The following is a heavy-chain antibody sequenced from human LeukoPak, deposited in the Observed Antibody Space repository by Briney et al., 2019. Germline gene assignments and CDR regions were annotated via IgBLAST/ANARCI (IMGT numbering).Heavy chain of an antibody. CDR2: INPNSGGT. CDR3: PRPGGNIVVVPAAINNYYYYYMDV. D-gene: IGHD2-2*02. J-gene: IGHJ6*03. V-gene: IGHV1-2*02. Sequence: AASVKVSCKPSGYTFTGYYMHWVGQAPGQELEWMGWINPNSGGTNYAQKFQGRVTMTRDTSISPAYMELSRLRSHDTAVYYCPRPGGNIVVVPAAINNYYYYYMDVWAKGPRSPSP. CDR1: GYTFTGYY.